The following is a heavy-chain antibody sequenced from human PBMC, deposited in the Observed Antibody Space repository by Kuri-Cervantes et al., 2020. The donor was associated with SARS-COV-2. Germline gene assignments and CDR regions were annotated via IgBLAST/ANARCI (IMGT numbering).Heavy chain of an antibody. J-gene: IGHJ6*03. CDR1: GFPFNDYY. CDR2: IRPSGGSK. CDR3: ARVSIRVVSYMDV. V-gene: IGHV3-11*04. D-gene: IGHD2-2*01. Sequence: GESLKISCAASGFPFNDYYFTWIRQAPGKGLEWVSSIRPSGGSKFYADSVKGRFTISRDDAKSSVYLQMNSLRGEDTAVYYCARVSIRVVSYMDVWGKGTTVTVSS.